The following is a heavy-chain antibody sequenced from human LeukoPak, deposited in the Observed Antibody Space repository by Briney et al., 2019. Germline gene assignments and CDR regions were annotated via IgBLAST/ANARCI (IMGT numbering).Heavy chain of an antibody. J-gene: IGHJ4*02. Sequence: SQTLSLTCTVSGGSISSGSYYWSWIRQPAGKGLEWIRRIYTSGSTNYNPSLKSRVTISVDTSKNQFSLKLSSVTAADTAVYYCARDSRNYFDYWGQGTLVTVSS. CDR2: IYTSGST. V-gene: IGHV4-61*02. CDR1: GGSISSGSYY. CDR3: ARDSRNYFDY.